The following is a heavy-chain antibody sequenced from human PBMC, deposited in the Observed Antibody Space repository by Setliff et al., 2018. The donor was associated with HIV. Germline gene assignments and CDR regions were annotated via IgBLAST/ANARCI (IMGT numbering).Heavy chain of an antibody. CDR3: ARADGSGSYYLYYYYGMDV. J-gene: IGHJ6*02. CDR2: VYHSGST. Sequence: SETLSLTCAVYGGSITSNNWWTWVRQTPGKGLEWIGEVYHSGSTNYNPSLKSRVTISVDTSKNQFSLRLSSVTAADTAVYYCARADGSGSYYLYYYYGMDVWGQGTTVTVSS. V-gene: IGHV4-4*02. CDR1: GGSITSNNW. D-gene: IGHD3-10*01.